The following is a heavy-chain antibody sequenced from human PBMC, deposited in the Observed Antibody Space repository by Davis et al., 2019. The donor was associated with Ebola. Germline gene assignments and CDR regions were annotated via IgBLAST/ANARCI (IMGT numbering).Heavy chain of an antibody. Sequence: ASVTVSCKASGYTFTDYFIHWVRQAPGQGLEWMGWINANNGATRSAENFQGRVTMTRDTSISTAYMEVNTLGSDDTAVYYCASGLGWELLRRNEAFDIWGRGTLVTVSS. D-gene: IGHD4-23*01. CDR1: GYTFTDYF. V-gene: IGHV1-2*02. J-gene: IGHJ3*02. CDR3: ASGLGWELLRRNEAFDI. CDR2: INANNGAT.